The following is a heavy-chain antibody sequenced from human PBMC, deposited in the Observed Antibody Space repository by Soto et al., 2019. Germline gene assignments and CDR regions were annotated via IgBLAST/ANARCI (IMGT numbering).Heavy chain of an antibody. CDR3: TRRVRSIGLLDY. D-gene: IGHD1-26*01. J-gene: IGHJ4*02. Sequence: QLQLRESGPGLVKPSETLSLTCTVSGNSISGTSSFWAWIRQPPGKNLEWIGSVYYTGSTYYNSSLKSRVSISIDTSKNQFSLSLNSVTAADTAVYYCTRRVRSIGLLDYWGQGALVTVSS. CDR1: GNSISGTSSF. CDR2: VYYTGST. V-gene: IGHV4-39*01.